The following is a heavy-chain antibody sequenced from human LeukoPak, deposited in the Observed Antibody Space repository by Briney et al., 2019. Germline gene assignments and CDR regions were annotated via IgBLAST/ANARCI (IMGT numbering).Heavy chain of an antibody. J-gene: IGHJ4*02. Sequence: SETLSLTCTVSGGSISSYYWSWIRQPPGKGLEWIGYIYTSGSTNYNPSLKSRVTISVDTSKNQFSLKLSSVTAADTAVYNCARMSMYLLELLHWGQGTLVTVSS. D-gene: IGHD1-7*01. V-gene: IGHV4-4*09. CDR3: ARMSMYLLELLH. CDR2: IYTSGST. CDR1: GGSISSYY.